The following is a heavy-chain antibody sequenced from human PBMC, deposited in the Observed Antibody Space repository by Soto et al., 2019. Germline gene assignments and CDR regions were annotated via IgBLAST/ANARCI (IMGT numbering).Heavy chain of an antibody. CDR1: VGSFSGYY. CDR2: INHSGST. D-gene: IGHD6-13*01. J-gene: IGHJ6*02. Sequence: SEALSLPCAVYVGSFSGYYWSWIRQPPGKGLEWIVEINHSGSTNYNPSLKSRVTISVDTSKNQFSLKLSSVPAADTAVYYCASVIAAATNYYYYYGMDVWGQGTTVTVSS. V-gene: IGHV4-34*01. CDR3: ASVIAAATNYYYYYGMDV.